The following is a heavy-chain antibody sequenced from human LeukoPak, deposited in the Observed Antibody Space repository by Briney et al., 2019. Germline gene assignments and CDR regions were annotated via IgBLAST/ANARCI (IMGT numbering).Heavy chain of an antibody. D-gene: IGHD3-16*02. CDR1: GGSISSSSYY. J-gene: IGHJ3*02. CDR2: IYYSGST. V-gene: IGHV4-39*07. CDR3: ARDPGIMITFGGVIAQGRGAFDI. Sequence: SETLSLTCTVSGGSISSSSYYWGWIRQPPGKGLEWIGSIYYSGSTYYNPSLKSRVTISVVTSRNQFSLKLSSVTAADTAVYYCARDPGIMITFGGVIAQGRGAFDIWGQGTMVTVSS.